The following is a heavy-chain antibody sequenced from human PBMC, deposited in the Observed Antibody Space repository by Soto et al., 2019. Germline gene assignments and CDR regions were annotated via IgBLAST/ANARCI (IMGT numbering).Heavy chain of an antibody. J-gene: IGHJ6*02. CDR3: ACSPWVRGVTYCYYGMDV. Sequence: GASVKVSCKASGGTFSSYAISWVRQAPGQGLEWMGGIIPIFGTANYAQKFQGRVTITADESTSTAYMELSSLRSEDTAVYYCACSPWVRGVTYCYYGMDVWGQGTTVSFSS. D-gene: IGHD3-10*01. CDR1: GGTFSSYA. CDR2: IIPIFGTA. V-gene: IGHV1-69*13.